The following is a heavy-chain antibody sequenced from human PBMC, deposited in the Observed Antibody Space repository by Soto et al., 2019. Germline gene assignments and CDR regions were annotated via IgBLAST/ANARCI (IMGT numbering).Heavy chain of an antibody. Sequence: GASVKVSCKASGYTFTSYGISWVRQAPGQGLEWMGWISAYNGNTNYAQKLQGRVTMTTDTSTSTAYMELRSLRSDDTAVYYCARAVGYSGSYYAAPELYGMDVWGQGTTITVSS. CDR2: ISAYNGNT. CDR1: GYTFTSYG. V-gene: IGHV1-18*01. CDR3: ARAVGYSGSYYAAPELYGMDV. D-gene: IGHD1-26*01. J-gene: IGHJ6*02.